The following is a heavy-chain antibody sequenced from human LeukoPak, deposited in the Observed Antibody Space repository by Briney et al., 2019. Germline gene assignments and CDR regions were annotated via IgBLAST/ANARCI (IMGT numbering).Heavy chain of an antibody. J-gene: IGHJ4*02. CDR1: GYTFTSYG. CDR3: ARSYGDYAFDY. D-gene: IGHD4-17*01. CDR2: ISANSGKT. Sequence: ASVKVSCKASGYTFTSYGINWVRQAPGQGLEWMGWISANSGKTNYAQKLQGRVTMTIDTSTSTVYMELRSLRSDDTAVYYCARSYGDYAFDYWGQGTLVTVSS. V-gene: IGHV1-18*01.